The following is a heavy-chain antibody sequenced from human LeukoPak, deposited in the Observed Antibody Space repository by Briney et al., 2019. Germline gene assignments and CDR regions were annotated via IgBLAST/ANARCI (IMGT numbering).Heavy chain of an antibody. J-gene: IGHJ6*02. CDR3: ARSSNYYDSSGSTTPSSNGMDV. V-gene: IGHV6-1*01. CDR2: TYYRSKWYN. CDR1: GDSVSSNSAA. Sequence: SQTLSLTCAISGDSVSSNSAAWNWIRQSPSRGLEWLGRTYYRSKWYNDYAVSVKSRITINPDTSKNQFSLQLNSVTPEDTAVYYCARSSNYYDSSGSTTPSSNGMDVWGQGTTVTVSS. D-gene: IGHD3-22*01.